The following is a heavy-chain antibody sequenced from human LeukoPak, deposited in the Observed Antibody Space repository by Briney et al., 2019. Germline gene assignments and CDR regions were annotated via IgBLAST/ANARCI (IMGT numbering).Heavy chain of an antibody. Sequence: PSETLSLTCTVSGGSISSYYWSWIRQPPGKGLEWIGYIYYSGSTNYNPSLKSRVTISVDTSKNQFSLKLSSVTAADTAVYYCARRPGTRYCSSTSCLNWYFDLWGRGTLVTVSS. CDR1: GGSISSYY. CDR2: IYYSGST. V-gene: IGHV4-59*01. J-gene: IGHJ2*01. D-gene: IGHD2-2*01. CDR3: ARRPGTRYCSSTSCLNWYFDL.